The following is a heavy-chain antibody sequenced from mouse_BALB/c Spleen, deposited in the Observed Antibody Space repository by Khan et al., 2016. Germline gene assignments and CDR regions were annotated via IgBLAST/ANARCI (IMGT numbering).Heavy chain of an antibody. CDR1: GYSITSDYA. Sequence: EVQLQESGPGLVKPSQSLSLTCTVTGYSITSDYAWNWIRQFPGNRLEWLGYITYSGSTTYNPSLKSRISITRDTSKNQFFLKLNSVITEDTATYYCSNDVYFPAWFAYWGQATLVTVSA. J-gene: IGHJ3*01. D-gene: IGHD2-3*01. CDR2: ITYSGST. V-gene: IGHV3-2*02. CDR3: SNDVYFPAWFAY.